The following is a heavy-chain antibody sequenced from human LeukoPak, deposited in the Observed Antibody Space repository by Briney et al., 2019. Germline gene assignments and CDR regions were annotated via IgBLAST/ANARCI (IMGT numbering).Heavy chain of an antibody. V-gene: IGHV1-18*01. J-gene: IGHJ4*02. CDR3: ARDAVSTVTAGGIDC. D-gene: IGHD2-21*02. Sequence: ASVKVSYKASGYTFTSYGISWLRQAPGQGLEWRAWISAYRGNTKYAQKIQGRVTMTTDTSTSTAYMELRSLRSDDTAVYYCARDAVSTVTAGGIDCWGQGTLVTVSS. CDR2: ISAYRGNT. CDR1: GYTFTSYG.